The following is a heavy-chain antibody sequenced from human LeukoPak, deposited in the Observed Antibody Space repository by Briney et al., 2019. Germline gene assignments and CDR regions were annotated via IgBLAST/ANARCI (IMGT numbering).Heavy chain of an antibody. J-gene: IGHJ4*02. CDR3: AHYGDYRFMYYFDY. D-gene: IGHD4-17*01. CDR1: GFSLSTRGLG. CDR2: LYWDDNS. Sequence: SGPTLVNPTQTLTLTCSLSGFSLSTRGLGVGWIRQPPGEAPEWLALLYWDDNSLYSPSLRRRLTITKDTSKNQVVFTMTNMDPVDTATYYCAHYGDYRFMYYFDYWGQGTLVTVSS. V-gene: IGHV2-5*02.